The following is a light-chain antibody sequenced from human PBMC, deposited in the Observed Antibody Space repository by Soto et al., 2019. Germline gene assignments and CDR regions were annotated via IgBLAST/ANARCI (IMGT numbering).Light chain of an antibody. J-gene: IGKJ1*01. CDR2: KAS. CDR3: QQYSTYSWT. Sequence: DIQMTHSPSTLSASVGDRVTITCRASQSISSWLAWYQQKPGKAPKLLIYKASNLESGVPSRFSGSGSGTDFTLTISSLQPDDFATYYCQQYSTYSWTFGQGTQVEIK. V-gene: IGKV1-5*03. CDR1: QSISSW.